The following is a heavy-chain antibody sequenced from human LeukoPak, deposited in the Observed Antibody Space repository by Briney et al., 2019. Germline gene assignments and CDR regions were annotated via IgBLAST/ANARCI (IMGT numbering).Heavy chain of an antibody. D-gene: IGHD6-13*01. CDR2: IYTGGTP. Sequence: GGSLRLSCVASGFTVSSNYMTWVRQAPGKGLEWVSVIYTGGTPYYADSVKGLFTISRDISKNTVYLQMNSLRVEDTAVYFCARGAATGPTLGLDYWGQGTLVTVSS. J-gene: IGHJ4*02. CDR1: GFTVSSNY. CDR3: ARGAATGPTLGLDY. V-gene: IGHV3-53*01.